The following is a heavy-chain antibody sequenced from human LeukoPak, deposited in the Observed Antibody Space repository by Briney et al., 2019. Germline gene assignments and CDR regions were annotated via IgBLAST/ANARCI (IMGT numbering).Heavy chain of an antibody. CDR2: ISAYNGNT. Sequence: ASVTVSCKASGYTFTSYGISWVRQAPGQGLEWMGWISAYNGNTNYAQKLQGRVTMTTDTSTSTAYMELRSLRSDDTAVYYCARYYIAVAGREDFDYWGQGTLVTVSS. J-gene: IGHJ4*02. CDR1: GYTFTSYG. CDR3: ARYYIAVAGREDFDY. D-gene: IGHD6-19*01. V-gene: IGHV1-18*01.